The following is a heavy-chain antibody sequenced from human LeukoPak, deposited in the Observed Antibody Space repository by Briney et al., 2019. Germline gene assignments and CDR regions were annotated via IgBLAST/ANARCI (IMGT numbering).Heavy chain of an antibody. J-gene: IGHJ6*03. V-gene: IGHV3-48*03. CDR2: ISSSGSTI. CDR1: GFTFSSYE. Sequence: PGGSLRLSCAASGFTFSSYEMNWVRQAPGKGLEWVSYISSSGSTIYYADSVKGRFTISRDNAKNSLYLQMNSLRAEDTAVYYCAREKNLYYGSGSYGLHYYYYYYMDVWGKGTTVTVSS. D-gene: IGHD3-10*01. CDR3: AREKNLYYGSGSYGLHYYYYYYMDV.